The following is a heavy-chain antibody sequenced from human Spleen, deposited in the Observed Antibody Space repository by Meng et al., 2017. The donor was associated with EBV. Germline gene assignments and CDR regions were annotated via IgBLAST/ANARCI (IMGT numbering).Heavy chain of an antibody. D-gene: IGHD5-12*01. CDR3: ARNPLSGYSGYDY. CDR2: ISAYNGNT. CDR1: GYTFPSYG. J-gene: IGHJ4*02. Sequence: QVYLVQSGAEVKKPGASVRVSCKDSGYTFPSYGITGVRQAPGQGLEWMGWISAYNGNTNYTQKFHDRVTMTTDTYTSTAYMELRGLRSDDTAVYYCARNPLSGYSGYDYWGQGTLVTVSS. V-gene: IGHV1-18*01.